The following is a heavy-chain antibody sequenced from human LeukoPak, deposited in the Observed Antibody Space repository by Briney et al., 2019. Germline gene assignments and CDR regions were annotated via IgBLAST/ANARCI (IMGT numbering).Heavy chain of an antibody. Sequence: PSETLSLTCTVSGGSISGSSYYWGWIRQPPGKGLEWIGSIYYSGSTYYNPSLKSRVTISVDTSKNQFSLKLSSVTAADAAVYYCARVELGGYDVFVPFWFDPWGQGTLVTVSS. CDR2: IYYSGST. V-gene: IGHV4-39*01. J-gene: IGHJ5*02. CDR3: ARVELGGYDVFVPFWFDP. CDR1: GGSISGSSYY. D-gene: IGHD3-16*01.